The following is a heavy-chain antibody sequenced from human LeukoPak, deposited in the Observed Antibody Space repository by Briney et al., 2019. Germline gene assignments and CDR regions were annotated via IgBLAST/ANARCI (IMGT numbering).Heavy chain of an antibody. CDR1: GGTFSSYG. J-gene: IGHJ6*02. D-gene: IGHD3-22*01. CDR2: VIPILDIS. V-gene: IGHV1-69*04. Sequence: GASVKVSCKASGGTFSSYGITWVRQAPGQGIEWMGSVIPILDISNYAQMFQDRVTITADKSTSTAYMELSSLRSEDTAVYFCARTNYYDSSGSQGPGTFYYGLDVWGQGTTVTVSS. CDR3: ARTNYYDSSGSQGPGTFYYGLDV.